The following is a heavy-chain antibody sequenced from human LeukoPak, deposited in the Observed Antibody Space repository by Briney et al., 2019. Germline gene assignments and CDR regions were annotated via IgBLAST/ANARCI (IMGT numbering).Heavy chain of an antibody. CDR1: GFTFSSYG. V-gene: IGHV3-30*02. D-gene: IGHD4-11*01. CDR3: AKVGLTVTTILDYFDY. J-gene: IGHJ4*02. CDR2: IRYDGSNK. Sequence: GGSLRLSCATSGFTFSSYGMHWVRQAPGKGLEWVAFIRYDGSNKYYADSVKGRFTISRDDSKNTLYLQMNSLRVEDTAVYYCAKVGLTVTTILDYFDYWGQGTLVTVSS.